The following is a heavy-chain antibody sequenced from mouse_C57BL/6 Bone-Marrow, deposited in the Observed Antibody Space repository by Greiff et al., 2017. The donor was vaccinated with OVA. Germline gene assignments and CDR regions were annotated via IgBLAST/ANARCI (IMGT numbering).Heavy chain of an antibody. CDR2: IHPNSGST. CDR3: ARTWAMDY. J-gene: IGHJ4*01. V-gene: IGHV1-64*01. Sequence: QVQLQQPGAELVKPGASVKLSCKASGYTFTSYWMHWVRQRPGQGLEWIGMIHPNSGSTNYHDTFKSKATLPVDNSSSTAYMQLSSLTSEEAGVNYCARTWAMDYWGQGTSVTVSS. CDR1: GYTFTSYW.